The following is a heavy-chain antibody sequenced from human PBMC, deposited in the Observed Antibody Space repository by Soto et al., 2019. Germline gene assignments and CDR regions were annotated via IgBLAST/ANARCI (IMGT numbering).Heavy chain of an antibody. V-gene: IGHV3-33*01. D-gene: IGHD6-13*01. CDR1: GFMFRIYD. J-gene: IGHJ4*02. CDR3: ARVASSRSWHIPHFDQ. Sequence: GGSLRLSCSASGFMFRIYDMHWVVRAPGKGLEWGAGIWYDGSTKYYGDSVNGRYSISRDNSKNMLDLQMNSLRAEDTAVYYCARVASSRSWHIPHFDQSGQGTLVTV. CDR2: IWYDGSTK.